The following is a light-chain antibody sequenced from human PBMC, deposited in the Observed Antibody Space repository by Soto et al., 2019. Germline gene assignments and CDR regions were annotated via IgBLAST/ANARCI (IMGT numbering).Light chain of an antibody. Sequence: QAVVTQEPSLSVSPGGTVTLTCGLSSGSVSTNYYPSWYQQTPGQAPRTLIYSTNTRSSGVTDRFSGSILGNKAALTITGAQADYESDYYCVLYMGSGIWVFGGGTQLTVL. CDR1: SGSVSTNYY. J-gene: IGLJ7*01. CDR2: STN. V-gene: IGLV8-61*01. CDR3: VLYMGSGIWV.